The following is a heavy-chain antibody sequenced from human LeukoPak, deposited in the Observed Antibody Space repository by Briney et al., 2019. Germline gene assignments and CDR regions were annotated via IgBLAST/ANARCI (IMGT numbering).Heavy chain of an antibody. Sequence: SETLSLTCTVSGDSISSNKYYWGWIRQPPGEGLTWIGTINYSGSTSYNPSPKSRVTISVDTSKNQFSLRLSSVTAADTAVYYCARGHYSSSWYVFDYWGQGTLVTVSS. CDR1: GDSISSNKYY. J-gene: IGHJ4*02. CDR3: ARGHYSSSWYVFDY. CDR2: INYSGST. D-gene: IGHD6-13*01. V-gene: IGHV4-39*07.